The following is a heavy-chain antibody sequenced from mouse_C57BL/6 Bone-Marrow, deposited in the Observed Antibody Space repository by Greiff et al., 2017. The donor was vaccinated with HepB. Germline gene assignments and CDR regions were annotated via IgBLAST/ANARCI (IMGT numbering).Heavy chain of an antibody. J-gene: IGHJ1*03. V-gene: IGHV6-3*01. CDR3: TVYAPWYFDV. Sequence: EVKVEESGGGLVQPGGSMKISCVASGFTFSNYWMNWVRQSPEKGLEWVAQIRLKSDNYATHYAESVKGRFTISRDDSKSSVYLQMNNVRAEDTGIYYCTVYAPWYFDVWGTGTTVTVSS. CDR2: IRLKSDNYAT. CDR1: GFTFSNYW. D-gene: IGHD1-1*01.